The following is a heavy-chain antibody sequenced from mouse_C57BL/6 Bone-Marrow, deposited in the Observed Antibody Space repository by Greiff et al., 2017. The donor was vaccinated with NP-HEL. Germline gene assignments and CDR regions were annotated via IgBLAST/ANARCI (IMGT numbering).Heavy chain of an antibody. J-gene: IGHJ2*01. V-gene: IGHV1-82*01. CDR2: IYPGDGDT. CDR3: ASLLQLPPPRFDY. D-gene: IGHD2-12*01. Sequence: QVQLQQSGPELVKPGASVKISCKASGYAFSSSWMNWVKQRPGKGLEWIGRIYPGDGDTNYNGKFKGKATLTADKSSSTAYMQLSSLTSEDSAVYFCASLLQLPPPRFDYWGQGTTLTVSS. CDR1: GYAFSSSW.